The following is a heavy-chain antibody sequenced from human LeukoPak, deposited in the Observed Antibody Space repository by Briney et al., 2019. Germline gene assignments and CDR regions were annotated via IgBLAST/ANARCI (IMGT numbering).Heavy chain of an antibody. Sequence: ASETLSLXCAVYGGSFSGYYWSWIRQPPGKGLEWIGEINHSGSTNYNPSLKSRVTISVDTSKNQFSLKLSSVTAADTAVYYCARGASVLRYFDWSLNWFDPWGQGTLVTVSS. J-gene: IGHJ5*02. CDR1: GGSFSGYY. CDR3: ARGASVLRYFDWSLNWFDP. CDR2: INHSGST. D-gene: IGHD3-9*01. V-gene: IGHV4-34*01.